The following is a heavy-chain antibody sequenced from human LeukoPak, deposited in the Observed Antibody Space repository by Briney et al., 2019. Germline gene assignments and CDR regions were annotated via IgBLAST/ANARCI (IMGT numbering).Heavy chain of an antibody. Sequence: GGSLRLSCAASGFTFSSYWMSWVRQAPGKGLEWVANIKQDGSEKYYVDSVKGRFTISRDNAKNSLYLQMNSLRAEDTAVYYCARAAVEELWLVHYYYYGMDVWGQGTTVTVSS. J-gene: IGHJ6*02. CDR1: GFTFSSYW. D-gene: IGHD6-19*01. V-gene: IGHV3-7*01. CDR2: IKQDGSEK. CDR3: ARAAVEELWLVHYYYYGMDV.